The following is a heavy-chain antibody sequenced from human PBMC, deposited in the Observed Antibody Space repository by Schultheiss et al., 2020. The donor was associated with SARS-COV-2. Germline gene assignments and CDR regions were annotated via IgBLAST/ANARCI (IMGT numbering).Heavy chain of an antibody. CDR3: AREGVSGYDYWGAFDY. CDR2: VYYSGST. D-gene: IGHD5-12*01. J-gene: IGHJ4*02. V-gene: IGHV4-61*08. CDR1: GGSISSGGYY. Sequence: SETLSLTCTVSGGSISSGGYYWSWIRQPPGKGLEWIGYVYYSGSTNYNPSLKSRVTISVDKSKNQFSLKLSSVTAADTAVYYCAREGVSGYDYWGAFDYWGQGTLVTVSS.